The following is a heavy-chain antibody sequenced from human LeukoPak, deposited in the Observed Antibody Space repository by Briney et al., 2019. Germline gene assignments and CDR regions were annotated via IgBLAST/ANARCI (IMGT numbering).Heavy chain of an antibody. Sequence: PSQTLSLTCAVSGGSISGGSYSWSWIRQPPGKGLEWIGYIYHSGSTYYNPSLKSRVTISVDRSKNQFSLTLGSVSATDTAVYYCVSPRGFSYGYFDYWGQGTLVTVSS. V-gene: IGHV4-30-2*01. CDR3: VSPRGFSYGYFDY. J-gene: IGHJ4*02. CDR1: GGSISGGSYS. D-gene: IGHD5-18*01. CDR2: IYHSGST.